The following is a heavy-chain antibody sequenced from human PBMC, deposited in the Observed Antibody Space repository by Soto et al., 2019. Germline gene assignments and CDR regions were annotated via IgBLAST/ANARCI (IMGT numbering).Heavy chain of an antibody. CDR2: ISGSGGST. J-gene: IGHJ6*03. Sequence: EVQLLESGGGLVQPGGSLRLSCAASGFTFSSYAMSWVRQAPGKGLEWVSAISGSGGSTYYADSVKGRFTISRDNSKNTLYQQMNSLIGEDTAVDYCAKDEDDYVDYYYYMDVWGKGTTVTVSS. D-gene: IGHD4-17*01. CDR3: AKDEDDYVDYYYYMDV. V-gene: IGHV3-23*01. CDR1: GFTFSSYA.